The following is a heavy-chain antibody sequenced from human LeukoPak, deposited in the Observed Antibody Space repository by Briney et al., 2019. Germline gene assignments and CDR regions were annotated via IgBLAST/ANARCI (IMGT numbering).Heavy chain of an antibody. V-gene: IGHV3-30*04. CDR2: ISYDGSNK. CDR1: GFTFSTYA. J-gene: IGHJ4*02. Sequence: PGGSLRLSCAASGFTFSTYAMHWVRQAPGKGLEWVAVISYDGSNKYYADSVKGRFTISRDNSKNTLYLQMNSLRAEDTAVYYCAREMATILMYYFDYWGQGTLVTVSS. CDR3: AREMATILMYYFDY. D-gene: IGHD5-24*01.